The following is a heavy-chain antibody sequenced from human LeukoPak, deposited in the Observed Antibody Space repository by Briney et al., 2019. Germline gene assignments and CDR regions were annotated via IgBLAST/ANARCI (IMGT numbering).Heavy chain of an antibody. CDR1: GFTFTTYS. Sequence: PGGSLRLSCAASGFTFTTYSMSWVRQAPGKGLEWVSAISGSGGSTYYADSVKGRFTISRDNSKNTLYLQMNSLRAADPAVYYCAKQTGRRTVIVLFDYWGQGTLVTVSS. D-gene: IGHD2-21*01. CDR3: AKQTGRRTVIVLFDY. V-gene: IGHV3-23*01. CDR2: ISGSGGST. J-gene: IGHJ4*02.